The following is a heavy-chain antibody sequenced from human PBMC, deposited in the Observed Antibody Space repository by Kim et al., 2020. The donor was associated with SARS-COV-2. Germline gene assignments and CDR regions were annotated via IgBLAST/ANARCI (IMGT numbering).Heavy chain of an antibody. CDR1: GFTFSSYS. J-gene: IGHJ4*02. CDR2: ISSSSSYI. Sequence: GGSLRLSCAASGFTFSSYSMNWVRQAPGKGLEWVSSISSSSSYIYYADSVKGRFTISRDNAKNSLYLQMNSLRAEDTAVYYCARSPVAYSGYDYIDYWGQGTLVTVSS. V-gene: IGHV3-21*01. CDR3: ARSPVAYSGYDYIDY. D-gene: IGHD5-12*01.